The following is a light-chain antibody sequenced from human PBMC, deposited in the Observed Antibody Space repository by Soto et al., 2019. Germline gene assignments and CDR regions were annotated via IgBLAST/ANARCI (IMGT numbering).Light chain of an antibody. Sequence: EVVLTQSPGTLSLSPGERATLSCRASQSVSSNYLAWYQQKAGQAPRLIIYGASNRATGIPDRFSGSGSGTDFTLTINRLESEDFAVYYCQQYRSSSSWTFGQGTKVDIK. V-gene: IGKV3-20*01. CDR1: QSVSSNY. CDR2: GAS. CDR3: QQYRSSSSWT. J-gene: IGKJ1*01.